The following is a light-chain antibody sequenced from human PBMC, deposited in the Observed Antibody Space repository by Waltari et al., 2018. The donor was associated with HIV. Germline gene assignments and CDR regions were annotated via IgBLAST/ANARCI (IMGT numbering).Light chain of an antibody. CDR1: SSDVGGSNY. Sequence: QSALTQPASVSGSPGQSITISCTGTSSDVGGSNYVSWYQQHPGKAPKLMFYEVSNRPSGVSNRFSGSKSGNTASLTISGLQSENEADYYCSSYTSSSTLVFGGGTKLTVL. CDR3: SSYTSSSTLV. V-gene: IGLV2-14*01. J-gene: IGLJ2*01. CDR2: EVS.